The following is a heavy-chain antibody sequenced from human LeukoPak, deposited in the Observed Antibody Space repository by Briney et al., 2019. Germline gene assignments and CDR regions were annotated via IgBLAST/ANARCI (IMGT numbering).Heavy chain of an antibody. J-gene: IGHJ6*02. CDR3: ARETPPGYYGSGPSYYYYGMDV. Sequence: GRSLRLSCAASGFTFSSYGMHWVRQAPGKGLEWVAVIWYDGSNKYYADSVKGRFTISRDNSKNTLYLLMNSLRAEDTAVYYCARETPPGYYGSGPSYYYYGMDVWGQGTTVTVSS. D-gene: IGHD3-10*01. CDR2: IWYDGSNK. CDR1: GFTFSSYG. V-gene: IGHV3-33*01.